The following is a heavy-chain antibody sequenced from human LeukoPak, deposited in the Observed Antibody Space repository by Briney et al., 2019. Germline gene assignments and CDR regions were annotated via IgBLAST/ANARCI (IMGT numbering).Heavy chain of an antibody. Sequence: GGSLRLSCAPSGFTFSNAWLSWVRPAPRKGLEWVGRIKSKTDGGTTDYGAPVKGTFTISRDDSKNTLYLQMNSLKTEDTAVYYCTTDPVLVWFGELVDDAFEIWGQGTMGTVSS. CDR3: TTDPVLVWFGELVDDAFEI. V-gene: IGHV3-15*01. CDR1: GFTFSNAW. D-gene: IGHD3-10*01. J-gene: IGHJ3*02. CDR2: IKSKTDGGTT.